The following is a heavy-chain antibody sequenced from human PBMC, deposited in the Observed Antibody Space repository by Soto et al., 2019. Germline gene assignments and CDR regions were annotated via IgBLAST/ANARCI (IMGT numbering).Heavy chain of an antibody. J-gene: IGHJ3*02. D-gene: IGHD3-16*01. Sequence: QVQLQESGPGLVKPSQTLSLICSVSGDSISSGGYFWTWIRQHPGGVLEWIGYTSFSGNTYYNPSLKRRLTITFDAARNLFTLSLTAATAADTAVYYCAVPRRSAYDIWGQGTMVTVSS. V-gene: IGHV4-31*03. CDR1: GDSISSGGYF. CDR2: TSFSGNT. CDR3: AVPRRSAYDI.